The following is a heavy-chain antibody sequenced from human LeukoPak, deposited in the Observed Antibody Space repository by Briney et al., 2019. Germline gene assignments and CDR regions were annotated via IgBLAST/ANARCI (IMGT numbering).Heavy chain of an antibody. J-gene: IGHJ6*03. CDR2: MNPNSGNT. Sequence: ASVKVSCKASGYTFTSYDINWVRQATGQGFEWMGWMNPNSGNTGYAQKFQGRVTMTRNTSISTAYMELSSLRSEDTAVYYRARGDYGSGSYYYYMDVWGKGTTVTVSS. D-gene: IGHD3-10*01. CDR3: ARGDYGSGSYYYYMDV. CDR1: GYTFTSYD. V-gene: IGHV1-8*01.